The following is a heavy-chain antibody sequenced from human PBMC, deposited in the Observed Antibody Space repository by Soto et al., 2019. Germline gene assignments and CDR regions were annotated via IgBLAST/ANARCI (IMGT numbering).Heavy chain of an antibody. Sequence: ASVKVSCKVSGYTLTELSMHWVRQAPGKGLEWMGGFDPEDGETIYAQKFQGRVTMTEDTSTDTAYMELSSLRSEDTAVYYCATDGYYGDHPPVAYWAQGTLDIVSS. CDR3: ATDGYYGDHPPVAY. J-gene: IGHJ4*02. CDR1: GYTLTELS. V-gene: IGHV1-24*01. D-gene: IGHD4-17*01. CDR2: FDPEDGET.